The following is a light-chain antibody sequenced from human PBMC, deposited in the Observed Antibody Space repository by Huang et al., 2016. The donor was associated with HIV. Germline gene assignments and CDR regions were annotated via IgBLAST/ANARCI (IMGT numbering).Light chain of an antibody. CDR2: GAS. CDR1: QSVGGD. Sequence: EIVMTQSPVTLSVSPGESATLSCRASQSVGGDLAWYQHKPGQAPRLLICGASTRATGIPDRFSGSGSGTYFTLTISSLQSEDSAVYYCQQYRNWPPLTFGPGTKVDIK. J-gene: IGKJ3*01. V-gene: IGKV3-15*01. CDR3: QQYRNWPPLT.